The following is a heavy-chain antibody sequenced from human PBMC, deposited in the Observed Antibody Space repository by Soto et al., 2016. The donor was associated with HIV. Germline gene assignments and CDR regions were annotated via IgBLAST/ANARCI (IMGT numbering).Heavy chain of an antibody. Sequence: EVQLVESGGGSVQSGGSLRLSCEASGLTFNNFWMHWVRQAPGRGLVWVSRINSDARMSSYANSVKGRFTISRDNAKNTVYLQMNSLRPEDTALYYCAREAADMDSFDIWAKGQMVTVSS. D-gene: IGHD2-2*03. CDR3: AREAADMDSFDI. J-gene: IGHJ3*02. CDR1: GLTFNNFW. CDR2: INSDARMS. V-gene: IGHV3-74*01.